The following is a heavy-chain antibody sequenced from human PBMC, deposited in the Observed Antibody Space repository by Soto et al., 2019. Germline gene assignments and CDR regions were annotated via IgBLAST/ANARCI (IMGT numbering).Heavy chain of an antibody. CDR1: GFTFSSYA. V-gene: IGHV3-30-3*01. CDR3: ASGIEITMVRGVIMSYYGMDV. Sequence: VGSLRLSCAASGFTFSSYAMHWVRQAPGKGLEWVAVISYDGSNKYYADSVKGRFTISRDNSKNTLYLQMNSLRAEDTAVYYCASGIEITMVRGVIMSYYGMDVWGQGTTVTVSS. D-gene: IGHD3-10*01. J-gene: IGHJ6*02. CDR2: ISYDGSNK.